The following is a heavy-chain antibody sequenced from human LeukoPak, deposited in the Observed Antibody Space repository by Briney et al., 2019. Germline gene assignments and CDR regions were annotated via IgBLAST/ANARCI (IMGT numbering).Heavy chain of an antibody. CDR2: IFYSGST. CDR3: ARGIAAAGVNWFDP. J-gene: IGHJ5*02. CDR1: GGSISSYY. D-gene: IGHD6-13*01. V-gene: IGHV4-59*01. Sequence: SETLSLTCTVSGGSISSYYWSWIRQPPGKGLEWIGYIFYSGSTSYNPSLKSRVTISVDTSKNQFSLKLSSVTAADTAVYYCARGIAAAGVNWFDPWGQGTLVTVSS.